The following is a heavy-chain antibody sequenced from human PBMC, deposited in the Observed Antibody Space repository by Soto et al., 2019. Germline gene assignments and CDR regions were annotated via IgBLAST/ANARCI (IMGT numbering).Heavy chain of an antibody. CDR1: GDSISSGGYY. CDR2: IYYSGST. V-gene: IGHV4-31*03. CDR3: ARVAPAHRGYSYGPDY. J-gene: IGHJ4*02. D-gene: IGHD5-18*01. Sequence: SETLSLTCTVSGDSISSGGYYWSWIRQHPGKGLEWIGYIYYSGSTYYNPSLKSRVTISVDTSKNQFSLKLSSVTAADTAVYYCARVAPAHRGYSYGPDYWGQGTLVTVSS.